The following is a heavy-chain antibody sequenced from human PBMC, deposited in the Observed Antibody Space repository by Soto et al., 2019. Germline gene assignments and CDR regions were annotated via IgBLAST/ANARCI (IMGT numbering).Heavy chain of an antibody. V-gene: IGHV3-66*01. Sequence: EVQLVESGGGLVQPGGSRRLSCAASGFTVSSNYMSWVRQAPGKGLEWVSVIYSGGTTYYADSVKGRFTISRDNSKNTLYRQMNSLRAEDTAVYYCARNGDSSDYRGWFDPWGQGTLVTVSS. CDR3: ARNGDSSDYRGWFDP. CDR2: IYSGGTT. D-gene: IGHD3-22*01. J-gene: IGHJ5*02. CDR1: GFTVSSNY.